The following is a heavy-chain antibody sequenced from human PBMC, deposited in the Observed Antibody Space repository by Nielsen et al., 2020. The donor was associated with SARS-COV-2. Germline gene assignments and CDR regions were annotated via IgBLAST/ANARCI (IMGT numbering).Heavy chain of an antibody. D-gene: IGHD7-27*01. J-gene: IGHJ2*01. CDR2: INPNSGGT. CDR3: ARGRKQGTGDGWYFEL. Sequence: ASVKVSCKASGYTFTGYYMHWVRQAPGQGLEWMGRINPNSGGTNYAQKFQGRVTMTRDTSISTAYMELSRLRSDDTAVYYCARGRKQGTGDGWYFELWGRGTLVTVSS. V-gene: IGHV1-2*06. CDR1: GYTFTGYY.